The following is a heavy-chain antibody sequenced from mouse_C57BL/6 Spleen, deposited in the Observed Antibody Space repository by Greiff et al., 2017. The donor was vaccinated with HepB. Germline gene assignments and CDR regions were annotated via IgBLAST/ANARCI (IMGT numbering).Heavy chain of an antibody. D-gene: IGHD2-5*01. CDR1: GFTFSSYG. Sequence: EVQRVESGGDLVKPGGSLKLSCAASGFTFSSYGMSWVRQTPDKRLEWVATISSGGSYTYYPDSVKGRFTISRDNAKNTLYLQMSSLKSEDTAMYYCARHAYYSNRFYAMDYWGQGTSVTVSS. CDR2: ISSGGSYT. CDR3: ARHAYYSNRFYAMDY. J-gene: IGHJ4*01. V-gene: IGHV5-6*01.